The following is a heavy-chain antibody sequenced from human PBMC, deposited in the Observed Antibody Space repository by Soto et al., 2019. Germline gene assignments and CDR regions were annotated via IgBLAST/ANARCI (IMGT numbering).Heavy chain of an antibody. Sequence: QVQLVQSGAEVKKPGSSVKVSCKASGGTFSSYAISWVRQAPGQGLEWMGGIIPTFGTANYAQKFQGRVTITADESTSTAYMELSSLRSEDTAVYYCARDQDYYGSGRPPAWFDPWGQGTLVTVSS. CDR2: IIPTFGTA. CDR1: GGTFSSYA. CDR3: ARDQDYYGSGRPPAWFDP. J-gene: IGHJ5*02. V-gene: IGHV1-69*01. D-gene: IGHD3-10*01.